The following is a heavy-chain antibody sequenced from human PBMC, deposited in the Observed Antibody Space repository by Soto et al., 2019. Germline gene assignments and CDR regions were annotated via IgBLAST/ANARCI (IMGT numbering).Heavy chain of an antibody. CDR2: ISWNSGSI. CDR3: AKANREAGYSSGWTGEDYFDY. D-gene: IGHD6-19*01. V-gene: IGHV3-9*01. Sequence: GGSLRLSCAASGFTFDDYAMHWVRQAPGKGLEWVSGISWNSGSIGYADSVKGRFTISRDNAKNSLYLQMNSLRAEDTALYYCAKANREAGYSSGWTGEDYFDYWGQGTLVTVSS. CDR1: GFTFDDYA. J-gene: IGHJ4*02.